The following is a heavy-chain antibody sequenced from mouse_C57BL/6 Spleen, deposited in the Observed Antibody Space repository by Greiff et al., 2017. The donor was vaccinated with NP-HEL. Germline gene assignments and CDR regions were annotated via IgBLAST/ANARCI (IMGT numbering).Heavy chain of an antibody. J-gene: IGHJ4*01. Sequence: EVKLMESGGGLVQPGGSLSLSCAASGFTFTDYYMSWVRQPPGKALEWLGFIRNKANGYTTEYSASVKGRFTISRDNSQSILYLQMNALRAEDSATYYCARYDDYEYYYAMDYWGQGTSVTVSS. V-gene: IGHV7-3*01. CDR1: GFTFTDYY. CDR3: ARYDDYEYYYAMDY. D-gene: IGHD2-4*01. CDR2: IRNKANGYTT.